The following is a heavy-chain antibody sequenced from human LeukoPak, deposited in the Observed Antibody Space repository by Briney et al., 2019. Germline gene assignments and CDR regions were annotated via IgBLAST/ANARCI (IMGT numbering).Heavy chain of an antibody. D-gene: IGHD3-3*01. CDR1: GYTFTGYY. J-gene: IGHJ6*02. CDR2: INPNSGGT. Sequence: GASVKGSCKASGYTFTGYYMHWVRQAPGQGLEWIGWINPNSGGTNYAQKFQGRVTMTRDTSISTAYMELSRLRSDDTAVYYCARERFLEWLFGYGMDVWGQGTTVTVSS. V-gene: IGHV1-2*02. CDR3: ARERFLEWLFGYGMDV.